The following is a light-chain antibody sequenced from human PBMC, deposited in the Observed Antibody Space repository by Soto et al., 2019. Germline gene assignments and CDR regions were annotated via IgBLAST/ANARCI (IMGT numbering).Light chain of an antibody. J-gene: IGLJ1*01. CDR3: SSYAGRNNYV. CDR1: SSDVGAFDS. Sequence: QSVLTQPPSASGSLGQSVTISCTGSSSDVGAFDSVSWYQQHRHKAPQIIIYEVSKRPSGVPDRFSGSKSGNTASLTVSGLQADDEADYFCSSYAGRNNYVFGTGTKLTVL. CDR2: EVS. V-gene: IGLV2-8*01.